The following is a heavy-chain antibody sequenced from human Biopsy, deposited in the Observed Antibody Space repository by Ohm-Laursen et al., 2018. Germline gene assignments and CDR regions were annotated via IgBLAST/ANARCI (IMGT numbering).Heavy chain of an antibody. D-gene: IGHD3-3*01. CDR1: GGPFNNHA. J-gene: IGHJ4*02. Sequence: SSVKVSCKASGGPFNNHAFSWVRQAPGQGLEWLGRIVPIFGTVNYAQRFQGRVAITADKSTSTAYMELNRLISDDTAVYYCATDADGYYTEFDFWGQGTLITVSS. CDR2: IVPIFGTV. V-gene: IGHV1-69*06. CDR3: ATDADGYYTEFDF.